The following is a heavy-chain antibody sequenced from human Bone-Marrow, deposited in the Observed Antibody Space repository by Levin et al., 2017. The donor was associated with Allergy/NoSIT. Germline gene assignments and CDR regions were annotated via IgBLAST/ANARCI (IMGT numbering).Heavy chain of an antibody. V-gene: IGHV4-39*01. D-gene: IGHD3-16*01. Sequence: SETLSLTCTVSGGYISSTTYYWGWIRQPPGKDLEYIATISYSGITRSTPSLKSRVTVSLDASKNQVSLNLTSVTAADTGIYYCARHQLNDWVDYWGQGTLVTVSS. J-gene: IGHJ4*02. CDR2: ISYSGIT. CDR1: GGYISSTTYY. CDR3: ARHQLNDWVDY.